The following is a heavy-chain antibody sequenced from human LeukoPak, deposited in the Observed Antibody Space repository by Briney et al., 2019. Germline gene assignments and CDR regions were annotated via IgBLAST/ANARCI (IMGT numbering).Heavy chain of an antibody. V-gene: IGHV3-48*01. CDR2: IGGSSTT. D-gene: IGHD7-27*01. Sequence: GGSLRLSCAASGFTFSSYTMNWVRQAPGKGLEWVSYIGGSSTTYYIDSVKGRFTISRDNAKNSLYLQMNSLRAEDTAVYYCARDDNWGFDCWGQGTLVTVSS. CDR1: GFTFSSYT. J-gene: IGHJ4*02. CDR3: ARDDNWGFDC.